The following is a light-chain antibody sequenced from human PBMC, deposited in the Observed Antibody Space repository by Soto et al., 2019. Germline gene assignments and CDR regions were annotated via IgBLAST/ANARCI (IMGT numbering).Light chain of an antibody. CDR1: NSDVGTYNY. V-gene: IGLV2-11*01. J-gene: IGLJ7*01. Sequence: QSALTQPRSVSGSPGQSVTISCTRTNSDVGTYNYVSWYQQHPGKAPKLIIYDVTKRPSGVPDRFSGSKSGNTASLIISGLQAADEAEYYCCCCSYAGSSSFRVLFGGGTQLTVL. CDR3: CSYAGSSSFRVL. CDR2: DVT.